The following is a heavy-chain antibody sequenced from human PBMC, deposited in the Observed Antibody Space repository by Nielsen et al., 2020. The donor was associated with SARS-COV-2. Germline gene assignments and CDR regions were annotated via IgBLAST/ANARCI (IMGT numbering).Heavy chain of an antibody. CDR2: ISYDGSNK. D-gene: IGHD6-19*01. CDR3: AKAQQWLVLHAGYYFDY. Sequence: GGSLRLSCAASGFTFSSYGMHWVRQAPGKGLEWVAVISYDGSNKYYADSVKGRFTISRDNSKNTLYLQMNSLRAEDTAVYYCAKAQQWLVLHAGYYFDYWGQGTLVTVSS. J-gene: IGHJ4*02. CDR1: GFTFSSYG. V-gene: IGHV3-30*18.